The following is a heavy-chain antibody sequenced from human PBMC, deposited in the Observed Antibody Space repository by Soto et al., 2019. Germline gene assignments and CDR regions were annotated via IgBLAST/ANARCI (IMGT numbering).Heavy chain of an antibody. V-gene: IGHV4-39*01. Sequence: SETLSLTCTVSGGSISSSSYYWGWIRQPPGKGLEWIGSIYYSGSTYYNPSLKSRVTISVDTSKNQFSLKLSSVTAADTAVYYCARLPEDSSSSNYFDYWGQGTLVTVSS. CDR3: ARLPEDSSSSNYFDY. CDR1: GGSISSSSYY. CDR2: IYYSGST. D-gene: IGHD6-6*01. J-gene: IGHJ4*02.